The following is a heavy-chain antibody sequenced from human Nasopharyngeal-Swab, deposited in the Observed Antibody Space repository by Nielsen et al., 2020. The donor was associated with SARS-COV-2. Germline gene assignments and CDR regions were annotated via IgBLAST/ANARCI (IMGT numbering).Heavy chain of an antibody. Sequence: GESLKISCEASGFTFSSYSMNWVRQAPGKGLEWVSSISSSSSYIYYADSVKGRFTISRDNSKNTLYLQMNSLRAEDTAVYYCASTGQRDWLDPWGQGTLVTVSS. CDR2: ISSSSSYI. CDR1: GFTFSSYS. CDR3: ASTGQRDWLDP. D-gene: IGHD5-24*01. V-gene: IGHV3-21*01. J-gene: IGHJ5*02.